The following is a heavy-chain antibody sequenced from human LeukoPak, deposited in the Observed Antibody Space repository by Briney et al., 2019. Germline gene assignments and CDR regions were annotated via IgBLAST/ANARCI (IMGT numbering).Heavy chain of an antibody. D-gene: IGHD2-21*02. V-gene: IGHV3-48*04. CDR3: ARGAYCGGDCYCFDY. J-gene: IGHJ4*02. CDR1: GFTLNTYA. CDR2: ISSSGSTI. Sequence: GGSLRLSCAASGFTLNTYAMHWVRQAPGKGLEWISYISSSGSTIYYADSVKGRFTISRDNAKNSLYLQMNSLRAEDTAVYYCARGAYCGGDCYCFDYWGQGTLVTVSS.